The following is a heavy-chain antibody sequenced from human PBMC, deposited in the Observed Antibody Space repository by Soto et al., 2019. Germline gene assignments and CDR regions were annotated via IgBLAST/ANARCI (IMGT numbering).Heavy chain of an antibody. D-gene: IGHD3-3*01. J-gene: IGHJ4*02. CDR3: ARDTQDDFWSGYYRDY. CDR2: ISSSSSTI. Sequence: EVQLVESGGGLVQPGGSLRLSCAASGFTFSSYSMNWVRQAPGKGLEWVSYISSSSSTIYYADSVKGRFTISRDNAKNXLYLKMNSRRDEDTAVYYCARDTQDDFWSGYYRDYWGQGTLVTVSS. V-gene: IGHV3-48*02. CDR1: GFTFSSYS.